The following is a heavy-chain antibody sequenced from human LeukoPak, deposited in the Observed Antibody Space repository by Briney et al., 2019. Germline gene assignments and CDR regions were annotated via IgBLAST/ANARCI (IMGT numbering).Heavy chain of an antibody. V-gene: IGHV1-69*01. CDR1: GGTFSSYA. J-gene: IGHJ6*02. CDR3: ARSHDYSNYLYGMDV. Sequence: GSSVKVSCKASGGTFSSYAISWVRQAPGQGLEWMGGIIPIFGTANYAQKFQGRVTITADESTSTACMELSSLRSEDTAVYYCARSHDYSNYLYGMDVWGQGTTVTVSS. CDR2: IIPIFGTA. D-gene: IGHD4-11*01.